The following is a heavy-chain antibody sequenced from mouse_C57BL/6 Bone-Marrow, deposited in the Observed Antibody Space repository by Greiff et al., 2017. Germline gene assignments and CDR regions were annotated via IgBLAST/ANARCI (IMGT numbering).Heavy chain of an antibody. J-gene: IGHJ1*03. CDR3: ARDDYGIWYFDV. CDR1: GFTFSSYA. Sequence: EVKLMESGGGLVKPGGSLKLSCAASGFTFSSYAMSWVRQTPEKRLEWVATISDGGSYTYYPDNVKGRFTISRDNAKNNLYLQMSHLKSEDTAMYYCARDDYGIWYFDVGGTGTTVTVSA. V-gene: IGHV5-4*01. CDR2: ISDGGSYT. D-gene: IGHD2-4*01.